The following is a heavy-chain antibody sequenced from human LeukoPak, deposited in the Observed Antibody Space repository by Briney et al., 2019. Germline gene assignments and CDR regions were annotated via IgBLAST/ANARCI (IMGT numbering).Heavy chain of an antibody. J-gene: IGHJ4*02. CDR3: AREDPEGGDY. CDR2: ISSSSSYI. CDR1: GFTFGSYS. D-gene: IGHD1-26*01. V-gene: IGHV3-21*01. Sequence: GGSLRLSCAASGFTFGSYSMNWVRQAPGKGLEWVSSISSSSSYIYYADSVKGRFTISRDNAKNSLYLQMNSLRAEDTAVYYCAREDPEGGDYWGQGTLVTVSS.